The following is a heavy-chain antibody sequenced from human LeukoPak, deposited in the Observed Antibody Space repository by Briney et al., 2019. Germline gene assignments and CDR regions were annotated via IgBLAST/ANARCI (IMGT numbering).Heavy chain of an antibody. J-gene: IGHJ3*02. Sequence: GGSLRLSCAASGFTFSSYWMHWVRHAPGKGLVWVSRINSDGSSTSYADSVKGGFTISRDNAKNTLYLQMNSLRAEDTAVYYCARELVWGIAARPGAFDIWGQGTMVTVSS. V-gene: IGHV3-74*01. D-gene: IGHD6-6*01. CDR2: INSDGSST. CDR3: ARELVWGIAARPGAFDI. CDR1: GFTFSSYW.